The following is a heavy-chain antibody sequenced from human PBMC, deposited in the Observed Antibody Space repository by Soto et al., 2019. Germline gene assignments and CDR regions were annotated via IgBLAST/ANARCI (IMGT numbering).Heavy chain of an antibody. CDR3: ARDLDSSGLYYYYGMDV. V-gene: IGHV1-2*02. D-gene: IGHD3-22*01. J-gene: IGHJ6*02. Sequence: ASVKVSCKASGYTFTGYYMHWVRQAPGQGLEWMGWINPNSGGTNYAQKFQGRVTMTRDTSISTAYMELSRLRSDDTAVYYCARDLDSSGLYYYYGMDVWGQGTTGTVS. CDR2: INPNSGGT. CDR1: GYTFTGYY.